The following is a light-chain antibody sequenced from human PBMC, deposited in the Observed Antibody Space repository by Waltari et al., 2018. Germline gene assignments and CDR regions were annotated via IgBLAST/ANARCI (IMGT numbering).Light chain of an antibody. Sequence: EIVLTQSPGTLSSTPGERATSPCRASRRGDTTYLAWFQQKPGQAPRLLLYGATTRATGIPHRFSGSGSETDFTLTISSLEPEDLAVYYCHQYGRSPYTFGQGTKLEI. V-gene: IGKV3-20*01. CDR3: HQYGRSPYT. J-gene: IGKJ2*01. CDR2: GAT. CDR1: RRGDTTY.